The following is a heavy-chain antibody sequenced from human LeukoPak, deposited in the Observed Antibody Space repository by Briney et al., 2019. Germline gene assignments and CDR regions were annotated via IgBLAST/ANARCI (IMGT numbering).Heavy chain of an antibody. V-gene: IGHV1-69*13. CDR2: IIPIFGTA. CDR3: AREALNTYYYDSSGYCDY. CDR1: GGTFSSYA. Sequence: SVKVSCKASGGTFSSYAISWVRQAPGQGLEWMGGIIPIFGTANYAQKFQGRVAITADESTSTAYMELSSLRSEDTAVYYCAREALNTYYYDSSGYCDYWGQGTLVTVSS. D-gene: IGHD3-22*01. J-gene: IGHJ4*02.